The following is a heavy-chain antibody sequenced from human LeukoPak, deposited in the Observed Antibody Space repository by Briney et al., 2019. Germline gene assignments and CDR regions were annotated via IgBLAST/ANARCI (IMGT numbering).Heavy chain of an antibody. V-gene: IGHV1-2*02. Sequence: SVKVSCKASGYTFTDYYMNWVPQAPGQGLEWMGWINPNSGDTNYAHKFQGRVTMTRDTSISTAYMEVSRLTSDDTAVFYCARDGAFDYWGQGTLVTVSS. D-gene: IGHD3-16*01. CDR3: ARDGAFDY. J-gene: IGHJ4*02. CDR1: GYTFTDYY. CDR2: INPNSGDT.